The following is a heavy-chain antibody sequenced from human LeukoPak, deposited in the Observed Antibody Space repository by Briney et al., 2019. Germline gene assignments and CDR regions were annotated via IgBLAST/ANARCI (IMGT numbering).Heavy chain of an antibody. Sequence: ASVKVSCKASGYTFTSYYMHWVRQAPGQGLGWMGIINPSGGSTSYAQKFQGRVTMTRDTSTSTVYMELSSLRSEDTAVYYCASSSVVTAIPRDWYFDLWGRGTLVTVSS. CDR1: GYTFTSYY. J-gene: IGHJ2*01. CDR3: ASSSVVTAIPRDWYFDL. V-gene: IGHV1-46*01. CDR2: INPSGGST. D-gene: IGHD2-21*02.